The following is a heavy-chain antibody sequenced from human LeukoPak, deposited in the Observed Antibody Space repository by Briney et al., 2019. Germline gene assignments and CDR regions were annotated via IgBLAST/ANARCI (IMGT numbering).Heavy chain of an antibody. D-gene: IGHD6-13*01. J-gene: IGHJ6*02. CDR1: GGSISSSSYS. CDR3: ARGSRSSSWYYYGMDV. CDR2: IYYSGST. Sequence: SETLPLTCTVSGGSISSSSYSWGWIRQPPGKGLEWIGSIYYSGSTYYNPSLKSRVTISVDTSKNQFSLKLSSVTAADTAVYYCARGSRSSSWYYYGMDVWGQGTTVTVSS. V-gene: IGHV4-39*01.